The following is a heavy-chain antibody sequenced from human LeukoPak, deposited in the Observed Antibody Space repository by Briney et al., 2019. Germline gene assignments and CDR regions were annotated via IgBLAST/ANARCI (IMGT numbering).Heavy chain of an antibody. CDR1: GGSISSNDYY. Sequence: SETLSLTCTVSGGSISSNDYYWGWIRQPPGKGLEWIGSIHYSGTTCYNPSLKSRVTISVDTSINQFYLELSSVTAADTAVYYCASYYASGSSRFDYWGQGTLVTVSS. CDR2: IHYSGTT. J-gene: IGHJ4*02. D-gene: IGHD3-10*01. V-gene: IGHV4-39*01. CDR3: ASYYASGSSRFDY.